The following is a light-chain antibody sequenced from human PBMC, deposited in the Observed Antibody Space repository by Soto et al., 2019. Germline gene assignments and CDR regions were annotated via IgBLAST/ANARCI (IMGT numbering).Light chain of an antibody. J-gene: IGKJ5*01. Sequence: EIVMTQSPATLSLSPGERATLSCRASQNVLSNLAWYQQKPGQAPSLLIYGASTRATGLPARFSGSGSGTQFTLTISSLQSEDFAVYYCQQYNNWPITFGQGTRLEIK. V-gene: IGKV3-15*01. CDR1: QNVLSN. CDR3: QQYNNWPIT. CDR2: GAS.